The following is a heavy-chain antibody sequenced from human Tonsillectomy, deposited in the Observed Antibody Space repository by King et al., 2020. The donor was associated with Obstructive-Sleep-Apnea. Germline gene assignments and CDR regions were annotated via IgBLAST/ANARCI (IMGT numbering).Heavy chain of an antibody. CDR1: GFTFDDYA. D-gene: IGHD2-2*01. J-gene: IGHJ6*02. V-gene: IGHV3-9*01. Sequence: VQLVESGGGLVQPGRSLRLSCAASGFTFDDYAMHWFRQAPGKGLEWVSGISWNSGSIGYADSVKGRFTISRENAKNSLYLQMNSLSAEDTALYYCAKDWGRSGYCSSTSCPNYYGMDVWGQGTTVTVSS. CDR2: ISWNSGSI. CDR3: AKDWGRSGYCSSTSCPNYYGMDV.